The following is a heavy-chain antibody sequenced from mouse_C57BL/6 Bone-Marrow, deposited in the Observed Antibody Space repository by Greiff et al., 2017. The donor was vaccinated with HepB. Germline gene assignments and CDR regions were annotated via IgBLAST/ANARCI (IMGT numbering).Heavy chain of an antibody. V-gene: IGHV1-69*01. Sequence: VKLQQPGAELVMPGASVKLSCKASGYTFTSYWMHWVKQRPGQGLEWIGEIDPSDSYTNYNQKFKGKSTLTVDKSSSTAYMQLSSLTSEDSAVYYCARSRQLRLPFDYWGQGTTLTVSS. CDR1: GYTFTSYW. CDR2: IDPSDSYT. J-gene: IGHJ2*01. CDR3: ARSRQLRLPFDY. D-gene: IGHD3-2*02.